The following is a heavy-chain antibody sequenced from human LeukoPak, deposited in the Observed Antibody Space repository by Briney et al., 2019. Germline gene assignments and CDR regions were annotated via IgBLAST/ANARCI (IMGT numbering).Heavy chain of an antibody. D-gene: IGHD5-18*01. J-gene: IGHJ4*02. Sequence: GASVKVSRKASGYTFTGYYMHWVRQAPGQGLEWMGWINPNSGGTNYAQKFQDRVTMTRDTSISTAYMELSRLRSDDTAMFYCAVARLSNYVDTAMAFWGQGTLVTVSS. CDR2: INPNSGGT. CDR1: GYTFTGYY. CDR3: AVARLSNYVDTAMAF. V-gene: IGHV1-2*02.